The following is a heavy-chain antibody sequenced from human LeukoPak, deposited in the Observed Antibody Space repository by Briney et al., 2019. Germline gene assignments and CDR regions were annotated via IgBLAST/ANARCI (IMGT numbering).Heavy chain of an antibody. J-gene: IGHJ5*02. V-gene: IGHV4-59*01. CDR2: IYYSGST. Sequence: PSETLSLTCTVSGGSISSYYWSWIRQPPGKGLEWIGYIYYSGSTNYNASLKSRVTISVDTSKNQFSLKLSSVTAADTAVYYCARDRYCSGGSCYHWFDPWGQGTLVTVSS. CDR3: ARDRYCSGGSCYHWFDP. CDR1: GGSISSYY. D-gene: IGHD2-15*01.